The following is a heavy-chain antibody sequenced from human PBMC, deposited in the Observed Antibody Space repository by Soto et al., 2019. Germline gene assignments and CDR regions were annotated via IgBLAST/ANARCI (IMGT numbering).Heavy chain of an antibody. J-gene: IGHJ6*02. Sequence: QVQLVQSGAEVKKPGASVKVSCKASGYTFTSYGISWVRQAPGQGLEWMGWISAYNGNTNYAQKLQGRVTMTTDTSTSTAYMGLRSLRSDDTAVYYCAREGGGSIAARWVYYYYGMDVWGQGTTVTVSS. CDR1: GYTFTSYG. CDR2: ISAYNGNT. V-gene: IGHV1-18*01. D-gene: IGHD6-6*01. CDR3: AREGGGSIAARWVYYYYGMDV.